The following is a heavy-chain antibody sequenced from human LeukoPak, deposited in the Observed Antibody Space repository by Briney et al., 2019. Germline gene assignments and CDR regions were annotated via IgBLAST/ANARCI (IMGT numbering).Heavy chain of an antibody. D-gene: IGHD6-13*01. Sequence: GGSLRLSCAASGFTFSSYAMHWVRQAPGKGLEWVAVISYDGSNKYYADSVKGRFTISRDNSKNTLYLQMNSLRAEDTAVYYCARDGGIAAAGTLDYFDYWGQGTLVTVSS. CDR1: GFTFSSYA. V-gene: IGHV3-30-3*01. CDR2: ISYDGSNK. CDR3: ARDGGIAAAGTLDYFDY. J-gene: IGHJ4*02.